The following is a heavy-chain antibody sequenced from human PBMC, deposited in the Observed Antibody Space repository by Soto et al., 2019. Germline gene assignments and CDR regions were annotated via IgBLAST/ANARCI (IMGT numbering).Heavy chain of an antibody. CDR2: MNPNSGET. Sequence: QEQLVQSAAEVKKPGASVKVSCMTSGYTFNDYEINWVRQATGQGLEWIGWMNPNSGETGYAQRFQGRFTMTTSSSLSTAYLVLSSLTSDDTAVYYCARIAMPARPRWYNWFDPWGQGTLVTVSS. V-gene: IGHV1-8*02. CDR1: GYTFNDYE. J-gene: IGHJ5*02. CDR3: ARIAMPARPRWYNWFDP. D-gene: IGHD2-2*01.